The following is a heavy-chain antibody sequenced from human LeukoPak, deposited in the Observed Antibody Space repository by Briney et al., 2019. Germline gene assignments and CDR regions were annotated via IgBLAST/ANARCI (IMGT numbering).Heavy chain of an antibody. CDR1: GGSISSSSYY. J-gene: IGHJ4*02. V-gene: IGHV4-39*07. CDR2: IYYSGST. Sequence: PSETLSLTCTVSGGSISSSSYYWGWIRQPPGKGLEWIGSIYYSGSTYYNPSLKSRVTISVDTSKNQFSLKLSSVTAADTAVYYCARDDSSGYYQYYFDYWGQGTLVTVSS. CDR3: ARDDSSGYYQYYFDY. D-gene: IGHD3-22*01.